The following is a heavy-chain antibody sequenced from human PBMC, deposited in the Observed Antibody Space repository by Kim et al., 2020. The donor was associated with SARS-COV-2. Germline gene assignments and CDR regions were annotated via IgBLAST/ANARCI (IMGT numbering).Heavy chain of an antibody. CDR2: IYYSGST. V-gene: IGHV4-39*01. CDR3: ARQVINYDFWSGYYQGPVEV. J-gene: IGHJ6*01. Sequence: SETLSLTCTVSGGSISSSSYYWGWIRQPPGKGLEWIGSIYYSGSTYYNPSLKSRVTISVDTSKNQFSLKLSSVTAADTAVYYCARQVINYDFWSGYYQGPVEVWGQGTAVTVSS. CDR1: GGSISSSSYY. D-gene: IGHD3-3*01.